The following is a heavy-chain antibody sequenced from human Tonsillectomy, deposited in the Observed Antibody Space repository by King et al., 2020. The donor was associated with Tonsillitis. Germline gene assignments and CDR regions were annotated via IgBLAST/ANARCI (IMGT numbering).Heavy chain of an antibody. V-gene: IGHV3-66*01. Sequence: QLVQSGGGLVQPGGSLRLSCAASGFTVSSNYMSWVRQAPGKGLEWVSVIYSGGSTYYADSLKGRFTISRDNSKNTLYLQMNSLRAEDTAVYYCARDLPSTTGVYWGQGTLVTVPS. J-gene: IGHJ4*02. CDR3: ARDLPSTTGVY. CDR2: IYSGGST. CDR1: GFTVSSNY. D-gene: IGHD1-1*01.